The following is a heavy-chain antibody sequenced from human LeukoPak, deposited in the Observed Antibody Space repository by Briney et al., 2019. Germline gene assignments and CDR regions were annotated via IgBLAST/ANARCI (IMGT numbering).Heavy chain of an antibody. CDR2: INVSGGST. J-gene: IGHJ1*01. CDR3: ARGSHAYSSSWLTKTDYFQH. Sequence: RGSLTVSCAASGFTFSSYAMSWVRQAPGKGLEWVSTINVSGGSTYYADSVKGRFTISRDNAKNSLYLQMNSLRAEDTAVYYCARGSHAYSSSWLTKTDYFQHWGQGTLVTVSS. V-gene: IGHV3-23*01. CDR1: GFTFSSYA. D-gene: IGHD6-13*01.